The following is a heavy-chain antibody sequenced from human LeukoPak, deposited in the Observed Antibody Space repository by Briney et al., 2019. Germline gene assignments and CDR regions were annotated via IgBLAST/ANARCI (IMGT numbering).Heavy chain of an antibody. D-gene: IGHD1-1*01. CDR3: AREGTAGTNLNWFDP. V-gene: IGHV4-61*01. CDR1: GGSVSSGRFY. Sequence: SETLSLTCSVSGGSVSSGRFYWTWIRQPPGKGLEWIGYIYYSGSTNYNPSLNSRVSISVDTSKNQFSLTMTSVTAADTAVYYCAREGTAGTNLNWFDPWGQGTLVTVSS. CDR2: IYYSGST. J-gene: IGHJ5*02.